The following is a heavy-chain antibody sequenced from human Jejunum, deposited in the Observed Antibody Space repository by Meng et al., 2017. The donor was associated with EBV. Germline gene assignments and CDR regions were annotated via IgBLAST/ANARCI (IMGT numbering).Heavy chain of an antibody. J-gene: IGHJ4*02. D-gene: IGHD4-17*01. CDR2: TVPIVGTT. V-gene: IGHV1-69*18. CDR1: GARFGTYS. CDR3: ARAGGDYEDY. Sequence: QEWVVSAGGKGKNPGSWVKVSCKSSGARFGTYSVSWVRQAPGQGLEWMGNTVPIVGTTSYEQKFQGRVTITADESTRTAFMELRNLRSEDSAMYYCARAGGDYEDYWGQGTLVTVSS.